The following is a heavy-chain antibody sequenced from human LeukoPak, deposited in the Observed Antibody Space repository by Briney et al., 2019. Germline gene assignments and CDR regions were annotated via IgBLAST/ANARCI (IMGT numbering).Heavy chain of an antibody. CDR1: GGSISSGGYY. V-gene: IGHV4-31*03. CDR2: IYYSGST. Sequence: PSQTLSLTCTVSGGSISSGGYYWSWIRQHPGKGLEWIGYIYYSGSTCYNPSLKSRVTISVDTSKNQFSLKLSSVTAADTAVYYCARDGVYYDSSGFDYWGQGTLVTVSS. D-gene: IGHD3-22*01. CDR3: ARDGVYYDSSGFDY. J-gene: IGHJ4*02.